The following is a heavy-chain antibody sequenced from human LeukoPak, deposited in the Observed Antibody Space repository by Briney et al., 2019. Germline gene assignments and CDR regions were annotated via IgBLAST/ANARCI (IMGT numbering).Heavy chain of an antibody. Sequence: GGSLRLSCAASGFTFSDSYMTWVRQAPGKGLEWLSYISGNSGDTNYADSVKGRFTISRDNAENSLYLQMYSLRVEDTAVYYCARDPRTVRIWGQGTLVIVSS. CDR3: ARDPRTVRI. V-gene: IGHV3-11*06. J-gene: IGHJ4*02. CDR2: ISGNSGDT. D-gene: IGHD1-1*01. CDR1: GFTFSDSY.